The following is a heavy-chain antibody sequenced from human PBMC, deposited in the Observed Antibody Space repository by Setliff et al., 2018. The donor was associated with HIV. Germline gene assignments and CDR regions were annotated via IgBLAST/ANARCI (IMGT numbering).Heavy chain of an antibody. D-gene: IGHD5-18*01. CDR1: GGSISTHY. Sequence: SETLSLTCTLSGGSISTHYWNWIRQSPGKGLEWIGYIYSSGSTNYNPSLKGRVTISLDTSHNQVSLHLRSATAADTAIYYCARESAAAIVTGNFDSWGQGTQVTVSS. V-gene: IGHV4-59*11. CDR2: IYSSGST. J-gene: IGHJ4*02. CDR3: ARESAAAIVTGNFDS.